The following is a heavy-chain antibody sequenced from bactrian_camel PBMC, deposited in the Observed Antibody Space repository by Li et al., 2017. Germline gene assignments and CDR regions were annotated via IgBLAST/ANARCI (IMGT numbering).Heavy chain of an antibody. Sequence: HVQLVESGGGSVQAGGSLRLSCAASGYTVSNNCMEWFRQAPGKERETVASMRWDGSTTYADSVKGRFTISEDNVKNTLYLQMNSLKPEDTAMYYCATKSRDGYWGCGNEVKYWGRGTQVTVS. CDR2: MRWDGST. J-gene: IGHJ4*01. V-gene: IGHV3S55*01. D-gene: IGHD3*01. CDR3: ATKSRDGYWGCGNEVKY. CDR1: GYTVSNNC.